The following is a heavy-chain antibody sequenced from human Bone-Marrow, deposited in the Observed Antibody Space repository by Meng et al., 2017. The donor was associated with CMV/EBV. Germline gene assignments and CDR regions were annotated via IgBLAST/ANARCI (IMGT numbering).Heavy chain of an antibody. CDR2: IYYSGST. V-gene: IGHV4-59*01. D-gene: IGHD6-19*01. J-gene: IGHJ6*02. CDR3: ARGSSGWDYYYYYGMDV. CDR1: GGSISSYY. Sequence: SETLSLTCTVSGGSISSYYWSWIRQPPGKGLEWIGYIYYSGSTNYNPSLKSRVTISVDTSKNQFSLKLSSVTAADTAVYYCARGSSGWDYYYYYGMDVWGQGTTVNVAS.